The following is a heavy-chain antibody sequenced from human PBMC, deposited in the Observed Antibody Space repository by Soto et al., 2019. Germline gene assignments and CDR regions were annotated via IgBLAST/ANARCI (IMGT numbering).Heavy chain of an antibody. CDR2: IYYSGST. CDR3: ARRITMVRGVIDY. Sequence: SETVSLTCTASGGSISSSSYYWGWIRQPPGKGLEWIGSIYYSGSTYYNPSLKSRVTISVDTSKNQFSLKLSSVTAADTAVYYCARRITMVRGVIDYWGQGTLVTVSS. CDR1: GGSISSSSYY. D-gene: IGHD3-10*01. J-gene: IGHJ4*02. V-gene: IGHV4-39*01.